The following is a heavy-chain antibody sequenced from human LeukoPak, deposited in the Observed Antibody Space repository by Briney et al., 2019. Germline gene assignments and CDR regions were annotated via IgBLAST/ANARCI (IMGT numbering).Heavy chain of an antibody. CDR3: ARGEWLQGYFDY. D-gene: IGHD5-24*01. J-gene: IGHJ4*02. V-gene: IGHV1-69*01. CDR1: GGTFSSYA. Sequence: GASVKVSCKASGGTFSSYAISWVRQAPGQGLEWMGGIIPIFGTANYAQKFQGRVTITADESTSTAYMELSSLRSEDTAVYYCARGEWLQGYFDYWGQGTLVTVSS. CDR2: IIPIFGTA.